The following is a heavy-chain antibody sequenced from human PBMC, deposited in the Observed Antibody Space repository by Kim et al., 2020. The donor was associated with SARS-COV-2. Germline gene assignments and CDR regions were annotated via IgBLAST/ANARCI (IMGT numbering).Heavy chain of an antibody. Sequence: SETLSLTCAGHGGPFSGFYWAWIRQAPGKGLEWIGEINDRGSTNYNPSPSLTSRVSLSVDTAKNQFSLRLTSVAAADSAIYYCAKGQIAGYGSGSSGFDRWGPGTLVTVSS. V-gene: IGHV4-34*01. D-gene: IGHD3-10*01. J-gene: IGHJ5*02. CDR3: AKGQIAGYGSGSSGFDR. CDR1: GGPFSGFY. CDR2: INDRGST.